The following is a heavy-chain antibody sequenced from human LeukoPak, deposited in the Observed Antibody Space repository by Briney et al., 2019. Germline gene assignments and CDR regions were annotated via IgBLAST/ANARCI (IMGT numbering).Heavy chain of an antibody. J-gene: IGHJ4*02. Sequence: GGSLRLSCAASGFTFRNYWMGWVRQAPGKGLEWVANTKPDGSEEYYADSVRGRFTASRDNANNLLYLQMNRLRAEDTAVYYCARDGGLHTNFDYWGQGTLLTVSS. D-gene: IGHD2-15*01. CDR3: ARDGGLHTNFDY. CDR1: GFTFRNYW. V-gene: IGHV3-7*01. CDR2: TKPDGSEE.